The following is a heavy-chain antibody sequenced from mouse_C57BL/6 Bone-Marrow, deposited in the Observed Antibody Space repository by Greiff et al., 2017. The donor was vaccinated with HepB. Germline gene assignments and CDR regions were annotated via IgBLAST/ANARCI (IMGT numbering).Heavy chain of an antibody. J-gene: IGHJ2*01. Sequence: QVQLKQSGAELVKPGASVKISCKASGYAFSSYWMNWVKQRPGKGLEWIGQIYPGDGDTNYNGKFKGKATLTADKSSSTAYMQLSSLTSEDSAVYFCARCLYGYDGGDFDYWGQGTTLTVSS. V-gene: IGHV1-80*01. CDR3: ARCLYGYDGGDFDY. D-gene: IGHD2-2*01. CDR2: IYPGDGDT. CDR1: GYAFSSYW.